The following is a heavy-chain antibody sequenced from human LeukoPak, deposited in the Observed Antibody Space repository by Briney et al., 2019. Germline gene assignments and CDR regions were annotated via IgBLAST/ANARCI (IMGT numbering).Heavy chain of an antibody. CDR1: GFIFRSYW. D-gene: IGHD2-2*01. V-gene: IGHV3-7*01. CDR3: ARDVVVVPAAIHYGMDV. CDR2: IDEHGFKT. J-gene: IGHJ6*02. Sequence: GGSLRLSCAASGFIFRSYWMVWVRQAPGKGLEWVASIDEHGFKTYYAASVTGRFTISKDTAKNSLDLQMNSLRAEDTAVYYCARDVVVVPAAIHYGMDVWGQGTTVTVSS.